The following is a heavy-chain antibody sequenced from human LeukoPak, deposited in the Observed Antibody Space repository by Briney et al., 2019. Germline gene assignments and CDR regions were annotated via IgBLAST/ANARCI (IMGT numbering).Heavy chain of an antibody. CDR2: IRYDGSNK. J-gene: IGHJ4*02. CDR1: GFTFSSYG. V-gene: IGHV3-30*02. D-gene: IGHD3-3*01. CDR3: AKDSASTPRFLEWLPHFDY. Sequence: GGSLRLSCSASGFTFSSYGMHWVRQAPGKGLEWVAFIRYDGSNKYYADSVKGRFTISRDNSKNTLYLQMNSLRAEDTAVYYCAKDSASTPRFLEWLPHFDYWGQGTLVTVSS.